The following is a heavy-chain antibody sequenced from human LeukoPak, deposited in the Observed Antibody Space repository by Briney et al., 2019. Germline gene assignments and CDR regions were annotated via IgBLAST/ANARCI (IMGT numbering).Heavy chain of an antibody. V-gene: IGHV4-4*02. Sequence: SETLSLTCAVSGGSISSSNWWSWVRQPPGKGLEWIGYIHYSGSTFFNPSLKSRVSISVDTSKNQFSLKLTSVTAADTAVYYCARDYCANDCPIDFWGQGTLVTVSS. J-gene: IGHJ4*02. CDR2: IHYSGST. CDR1: GGSISSSNW. CDR3: ARDYCANDCPIDF. D-gene: IGHD2-8*01.